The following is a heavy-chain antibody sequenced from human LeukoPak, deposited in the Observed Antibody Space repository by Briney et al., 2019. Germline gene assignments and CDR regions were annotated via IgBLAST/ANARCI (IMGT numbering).Heavy chain of an antibody. CDR3: ARDGEFWSGYSRQFAP. Sequence: GGSLIVSCVASGFTFSSYRMSWVRPAPGKGLEWVAHIKQDGSEKYYVDSVTGRFTITRDNAKNSLYLQMNSLRAEDTAVYYCARDGEFWSGYSRQFAPWGQGTLVTVSS. D-gene: IGHD3-3*01. V-gene: IGHV3-7*01. J-gene: IGHJ5*02. CDR1: GFTFSSYR. CDR2: IKQDGSEK.